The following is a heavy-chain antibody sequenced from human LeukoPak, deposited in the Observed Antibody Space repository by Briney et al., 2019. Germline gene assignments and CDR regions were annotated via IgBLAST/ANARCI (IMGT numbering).Heavy chain of an antibody. J-gene: IGHJ3*02. CDR2: ISWNSGSI. D-gene: IGHD3-10*01. CDR1: GFTFDDYA. Sequence: RAGGSLRLSCAASGFTFDDYAMHWVRQAPGKGLEWVSGISWNSGSIGYADSVKGRFTVSRDNAKNSLYLQMNSLRAEDMALYYCVRGVTPGHDAFDIWGQGTMVTVSS. V-gene: IGHV3-9*03. CDR3: VRGVTPGHDAFDI.